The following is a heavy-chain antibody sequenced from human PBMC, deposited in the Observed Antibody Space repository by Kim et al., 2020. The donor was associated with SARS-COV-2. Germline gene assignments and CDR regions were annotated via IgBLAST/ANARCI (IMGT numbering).Heavy chain of an antibody. CDR3: ARPGYCSDGTCYPFDF. V-gene: IGHV4-39*01. J-gene: IGHJ4*02. Sequence: SLKSRVTISVDTSTNQFSLRLCSVTAADTAVYYCARPGYCSDGTCYPFDFWGQGTLVTVSS. D-gene: IGHD2-15*01.